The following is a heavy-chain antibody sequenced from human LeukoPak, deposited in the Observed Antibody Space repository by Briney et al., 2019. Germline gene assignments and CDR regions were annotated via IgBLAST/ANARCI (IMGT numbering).Heavy chain of an antibody. Sequence: SETLSLTCTVSGGSISSSSYYWGWIRQPPGKGLEWIGSIYYSGSTYYNPYLKSRVTISVDTSKNQFSLKLSSVTAADTAVYYCARHGRNCSGGSCSTDPWGQGTLVTVSS. D-gene: IGHD2-15*01. V-gene: IGHV4-39*01. CDR3: ARHGRNCSGGSCSTDP. J-gene: IGHJ5*02. CDR2: IYYSGST. CDR1: GGSISSSSYY.